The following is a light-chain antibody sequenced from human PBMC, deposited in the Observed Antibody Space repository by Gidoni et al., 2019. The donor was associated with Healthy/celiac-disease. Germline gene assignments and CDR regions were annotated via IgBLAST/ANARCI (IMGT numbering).Light chain of an antibody. Sequence: VLPQSPATLSLSPGERATLSCRASQSVSSYLAWYQQKPGQAPRLLIYDASNRATGSPARFSGSGSGTDFTLTISSLEPEEFAVYYCQQRSNWPRTFGQGTKLEIK. CDR1: QSVSSY. V-gene: IGKV3-11*01. J-gene: IGKJ2*01. CDR2: DAS. CDR3: QQRSNWPRT.